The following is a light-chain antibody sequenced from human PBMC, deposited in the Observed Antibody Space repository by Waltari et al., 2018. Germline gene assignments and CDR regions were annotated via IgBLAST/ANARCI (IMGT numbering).Light chain of an antibody. J-gene: IGKJ1*01. CDR1: QSISSR. CDR3: QQYDTYSRT. V-gene: IGKV1-5*03. CDR2: RAS. Sequence: DIQMTQSPSTLSASVGDKVTLTCRASQSISSRLAWYQQKPGKAPKFLIYRASDLESGVPSRFSGSGSGTEFTLTITGLQPEDFATYHCQQYDTYSRTFGQGTRIEV.